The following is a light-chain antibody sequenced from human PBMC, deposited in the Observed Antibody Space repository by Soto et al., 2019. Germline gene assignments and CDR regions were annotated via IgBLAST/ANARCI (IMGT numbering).Light chain of an antibody. CDR1: QSIGDY. J-gene: IGKJ1*01. CDR2: AAS. V-gene: IGKV1-39*01. CDR3: QQYNSYPWT. Sequence: DIQMTQSPSSLSASVVDRVTITCRASQSIGDYLNWYQQKVGKAPNLLIFAASNLQSGAPSRFSASGSGTEFTLTISSLQPDDFATYYCQQYNSYPWTFGQGTKVDIK.